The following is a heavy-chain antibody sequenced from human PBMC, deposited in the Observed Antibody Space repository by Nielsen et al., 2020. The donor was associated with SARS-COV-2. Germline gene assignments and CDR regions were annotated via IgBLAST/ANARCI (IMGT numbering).Heavy chain of an antibody. Sequence: SETLSLTCAVSGGSISSSNWWSWVRQPPGKGLEWIGEIYHSGSTNYNPSLKSRVTISVDKSKNQFSLKLSSVTAADTAVYYCARVKYSSGWQLDYWGQGTLVTVSS. CDR2: IYHSGST. CDR1: GGSISSSNW. D-gene: IGHD6-19*01. CDR3: ARVKYSSGWQLDY. J-gene: IGHJ4*02. V-gene: IGHV4-4*02.